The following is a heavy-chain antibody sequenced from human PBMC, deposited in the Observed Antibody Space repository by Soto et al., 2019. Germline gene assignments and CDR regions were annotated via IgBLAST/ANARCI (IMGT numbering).Heavy chain of an antibody. CDR2: ISYDGSNK. Sequence: QVQLVESGGGVVQPGRSLRLSCAASGFTFSSYGMHWVRQAPGKGLEWVAVISYDGSNKYYADSVKGRFTISRDNSKNTRYLQMNSLRADDTAVYYCAKDQTTVSGWQNFDYWGQGSLVTVSS. V-gene: IGHV3-30*18. CDR3: AKDQTTVSGWQNFDY. CDR1: GFTFSSYG. J-gene: IGHJ4*02. D-gene: IGHD6-19*01.